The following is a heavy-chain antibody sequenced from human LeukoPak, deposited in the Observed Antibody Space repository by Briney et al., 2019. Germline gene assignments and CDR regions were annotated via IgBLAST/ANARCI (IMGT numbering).Heavy chain of an antibody. Sequence: SETLSLTCTVSGGSISSYYWSWIRQPPGKGLEWIGYIYYSGSTNYNPSLKSRVTISVDTSKNQFSLKLNSVTAADTAVYYCVRDRGAFDIWGQGTMVTVSP. CDR2: IYYSGST. J-gene: IGHJ3*02. D-gene: IGHD5-12*01. CDR1: GGSISSYY. CDR3: VRDRGAFDI. V-gene: IGHV4-59*12.